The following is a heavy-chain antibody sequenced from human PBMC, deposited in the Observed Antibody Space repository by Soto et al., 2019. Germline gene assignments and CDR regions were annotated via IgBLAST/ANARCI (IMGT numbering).Heavy chain of an antibody. V-gene: IGHV3-23*01. CDR1: RFSVKISV. D-gene: IGHD3-16*01. Sequence: PGGSLKLSRAACRFSVKISVVTGVLKEKGKGLEWVSGISGSGGNKDHADSVKGRFTISRDNSKNTLYLQMNSLRAEDTAVYYCGKGSDYVLKVTPFRKVQYYYYYMDVWGKGTSVTVSS. J-gene: IGHJ6*03. CDR3: GKGSDYVLKVTPFRKVQYYYYYMDV. CDR2: ISGSGGNK.